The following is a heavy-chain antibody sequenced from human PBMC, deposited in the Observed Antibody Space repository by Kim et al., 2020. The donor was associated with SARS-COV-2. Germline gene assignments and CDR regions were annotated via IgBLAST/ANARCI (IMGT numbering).Heavy chain of an antibody. CDR1: GFTFSSYA. CDR2: IGASGGST. V-gene: IGHV3-23*01. CDR3: ARNLYQFDY. J-gene: IGHJ4*02. Sequence: GGSLRLSCAASGFTFSSYAMSWVRQAPGKGLEWVSGIGASGGSTYYADSVRGRFTISRDNSRNTLSLQMNSLRAEDTAVYYCARNLYQFDYWGQGTLVTV.